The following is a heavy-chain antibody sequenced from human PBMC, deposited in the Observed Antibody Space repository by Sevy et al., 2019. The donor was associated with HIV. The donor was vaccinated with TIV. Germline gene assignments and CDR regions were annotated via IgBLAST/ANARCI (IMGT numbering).Heavy chain of an antibody. J-gene: IGHJ6*02. CDR2: ISGSGGTT. CDR3: AKGDRTFYGMDV. V-gene: IGHV3-23*01. CDR1: GFTFSTYT. Sequence: GGSLRLSCAASGFTFSTYTMNWVRQAPGKGLEWVSAISGSGGTTYNADSLKGRFIISRDNSKNTLYLQMISLRAEDTAVYYCAKGDRTFYGMDVWGQGTTVTVSS. D-gene: IGHD2-15*01.